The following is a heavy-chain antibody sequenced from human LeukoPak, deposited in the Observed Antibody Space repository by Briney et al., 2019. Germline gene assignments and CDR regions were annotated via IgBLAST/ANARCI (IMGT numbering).Heavy chain of an antibody. CDR3: AKDISDSSSWNFDY. CDR1: GFTFYDYA. CDR2: ISWNSGSI. J-gene: IGHJ4*02. D-gene: IGHD6-13*01. Sequence: GGSLRLSCAASGFTFYDYAMHWVRQAPGKGLEWVSGISWNSGSIGYADSVKGRFTISRDNAKNSLYLQMNSLRAEDTALYYCAKDISDSSSWNFDYWGQGTLVTVSS. V-gene: IGHV3-9*01.